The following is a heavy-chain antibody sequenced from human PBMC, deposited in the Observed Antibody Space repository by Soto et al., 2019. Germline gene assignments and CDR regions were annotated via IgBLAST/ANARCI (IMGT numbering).Heavy chain of an antibody. Sequence: GGSLRLACAASGFSFSSYAMSWVRQAPGKGLEWVSAISGSGGSTYYADSVKGRFTISRDNSKNTLYLQMNSLRAEDTAVYYCAKYQPRPLAYYSGRAVGGQGTRFTVPS. V-gene: IGHV3-23*01. CDR2: ISGSGGST. CDR3: AKYQPRPLAYYSGRAV. CDR1: GFSFSSYA. J-gene: IGHJ6*02.